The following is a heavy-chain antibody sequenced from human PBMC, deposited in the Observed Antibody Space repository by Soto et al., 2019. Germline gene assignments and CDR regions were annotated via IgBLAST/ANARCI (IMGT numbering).Heavy chain of an antibody. CDR2: INSDGSST. CDR1: GFTFSSYW. CDR3: ARDIEDDSSGFLYRSGSQIDY. V-gene: IGHV3-74*01. Sequence: GGSLRLSCAASGFTFSSYWMHWVRQAPGKGLVWVSRINSDGSSTSYADSVKGRFTISRDNAKNTLYLQMNSLRAEDTAVYYCARDIEDDSSGFLYRSGSQIDYWGQGTLVTVSS. J-gene: IGHJ4*02. D-gene: IGHD3-22*01.